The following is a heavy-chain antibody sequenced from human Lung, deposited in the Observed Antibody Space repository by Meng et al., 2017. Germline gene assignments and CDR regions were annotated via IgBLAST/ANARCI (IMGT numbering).Heavy chain of an antibody. CDR3: ARESGYFEY. J-gene: IGHJ4*02. CDR2: IRGDGGSI. Sequence: DVARVKSGGGLVQPGGPLCFSGPASGFTFRSYWMHWVRQAPGKGLVWVSRIRGDGGSIVYADSVKGRVTISRDNAKNTLLLQMNSLRAEDTAVYYCARESGYFEYWGQGILVTVSS. CDR1: GFTFRSYW. V-gene: IGHV3-74*03.